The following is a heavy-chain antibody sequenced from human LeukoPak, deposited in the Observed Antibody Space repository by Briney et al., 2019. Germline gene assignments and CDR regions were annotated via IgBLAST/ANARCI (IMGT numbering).Heavy chain of an antibody. CDR1: GFTFSSYG. J-gene: IGHJ4*02. V-gene: IGHV3-23*01. Sequence: GGSLRLSCAASGFTFSSYGMSWVRQAPGEGLEWVSAISGSGGSTYYADSVKGRFTISRDNSKNTLYLQMNSLRAEDTAVYYCAKVGLYNSGSYLFDYWGQGTLVTVSS. CDR3: AKVGLYNSGSYLFDY. D-gene: IGHD1-26*01. CDR2: ISGSGGST.